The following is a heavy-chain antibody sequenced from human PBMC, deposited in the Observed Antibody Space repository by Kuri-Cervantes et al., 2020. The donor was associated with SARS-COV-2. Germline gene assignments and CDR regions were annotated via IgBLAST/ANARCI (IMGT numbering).Heavy chain of an antibody. V-gene: IGHV3-53*01. CDR3: ARVPSGSYYEYYFDY. D-gene: IGHD1-26*01. Sequence: GESLKISCAASGFTVSSNYMSWVRQAPGKGLEWVSVIYSGDSTYYADSVKGRFTISRDNSKNTLYLQMNSLRAEDTAVYYCARVPSGSYYEYYFDYWGQGTLVTVSS. CDR2: IYSGDST. J-gene: IGHJ4*02. CDR1: GFTVSSNY.